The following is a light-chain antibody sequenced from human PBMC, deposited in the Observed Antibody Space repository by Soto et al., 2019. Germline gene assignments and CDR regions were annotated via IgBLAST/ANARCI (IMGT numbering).Light chain of an antibody. Sequence: QSVLTQPASVSGSPGHSITISRTGTSNDVGAYNYVCWYQQHPGKAPKLMIYDVTNRPSGVSSRFSGSKSRNTASLTISGLQAEDEADYYCNSYTGSSSPYVFGTGTKVTVL. CDR1: SNDVGAYNY. V-gene: IGLV2-14*03. J-gene: IGLJ1*01. CDR3: NSYTGSSSPYV. CDR2: DVT.